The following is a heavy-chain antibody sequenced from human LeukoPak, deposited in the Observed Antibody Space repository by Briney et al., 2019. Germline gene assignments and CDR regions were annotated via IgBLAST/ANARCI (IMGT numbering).Heavy chain of an antibody. V-gene: IGHV3-23*01. CDR2: ISGSGGST. CDR3: AGVGAISDDAFDI. J-gene: IGHJ3*02. Sequence: GGSLRLSCAASGFTFSSYAMSWVRQAPGKGLEWVSAISGSGGSTYYADSVKGRFTISRDNSKNTLYLQMNSLRAEDTAVYYCAGVGAISDDAFDIWGQGTMVTVSS. CDR1: GFTFSSYA. D-gene: IGHD1-26*01.